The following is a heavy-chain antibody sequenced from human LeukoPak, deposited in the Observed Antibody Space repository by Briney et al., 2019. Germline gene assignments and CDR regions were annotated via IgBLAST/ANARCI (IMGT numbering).Heavy chain of an antibody. Sequence: GGSLRLSCVVSGIPFGDYYMNWIRQAPGKGLEWISYISGSSSYTDYADSVKGRFTISRDNAKNSLYLQMDSLTVDDTAVYYCAAGTAADYWGQGALVTVSS. J-gene: IGHJ4*02. D-gene: IGHD6-13*01. CDR3: AAGTAADY. CDR2: ISGSSSYT. CDR1: GIPFGDYY. V-gene: IGHV3-11*03.